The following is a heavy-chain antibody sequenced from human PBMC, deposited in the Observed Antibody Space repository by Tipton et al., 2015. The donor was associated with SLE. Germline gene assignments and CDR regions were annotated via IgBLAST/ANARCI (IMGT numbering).Heavy chain of an antibody. CDR2: INWNGGST. D-gene: IGHD3-22*01. CDR1: GFTFDDYG. J-gene: IGHJ3*02. CDR3: ARDIYDSSYYYSGRAFDI. Sequence: VQLVQSGGGVVQPGWSLRLSCAASGFTFDDYGMSWVRQAPGKGLEWDSGINWNGGSTGYADSVKGRFTISRDNSKNTLYLQMSSLKIEDTAVYSCARDIYDSSYYYSGRAFDIWGQGTMVTVS. V-gene: IGHV3-20*04.